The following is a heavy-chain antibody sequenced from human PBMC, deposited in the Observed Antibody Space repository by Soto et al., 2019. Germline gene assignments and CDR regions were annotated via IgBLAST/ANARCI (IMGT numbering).Heavy chain of an antibody. CDR2: INPNSGAS. CDR1: GYTFIDYY. CDR3: ASSSLYGMDV. Sequence: QVQLVQSGADVKKPGASVKVSCRTSGYTFIDYYVHWVRQAPGQGLEWVGWINPNSGASKYAENFQGRVTMTRDRSTSTVYMELTGLRSDDTAVYYCASSSLYGMDVWGQGTTVTVSS. J-gene: IGHJ6*02. V-gene: IGHV1-2*02.